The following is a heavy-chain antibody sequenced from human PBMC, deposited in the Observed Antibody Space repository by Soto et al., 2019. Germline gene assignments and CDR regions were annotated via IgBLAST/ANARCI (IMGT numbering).Heavy chain of an antibody. Sequence: QVQLVESGGGVVQPGTSLRLSCVGSGFTFRSYVIHWVRQAPGKGLEWVALTSSDGSNNFYGDSVKGRFTISRDNSRNTVELQMDSLRLADTALYYCSLWGTTGGLEVWGQGTLVCVSS. J-gene: IGHJ4*02. V-gene: IGHV3-33*05. CDR3: SLWGTTGGLEV. CDR1: GFTFRSYV. CDR2: TSSDGSNN. D-gene: IGHD3-16*01.